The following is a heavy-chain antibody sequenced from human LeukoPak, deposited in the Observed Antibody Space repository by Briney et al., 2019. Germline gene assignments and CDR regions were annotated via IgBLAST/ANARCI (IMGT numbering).Heavy chain of an antibody. V-gene: IGHV3-7*01. CDR1: GFSVRDFW. J-gene: IGHJ4*02. Sequence: GGSLRLSCAASGFSVRDFWMAWVRQAPGKGLEWVAHIKEDRTADYYVDSVKGRFTISKDDGKNSLHLQMNSLRVEDTAVYYCVRGGWELDYWGQGALVTVSS. CDR3: VRGGWELDY. CDR2: IKEDRTAD. D-gene: IGHD4-23*01.